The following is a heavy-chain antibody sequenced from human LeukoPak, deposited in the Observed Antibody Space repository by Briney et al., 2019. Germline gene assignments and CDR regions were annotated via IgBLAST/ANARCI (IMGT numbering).Heavy chain of an antibody. Sequence: SETPSLTCSVTGASIANSGYYWSWIRQHPGKGLEWIGYILHSGSTSYNPSLKSRVTISIDTSKTHFSLSLTSVTAADTAVYYWARDFHGGWYFDLWGRGTLVTVSS. V-gene: IGHV4-31*03. CDR3: ARDFHGGWYFDL. D-gene: IGHD4-23*01. CDR1: GASIANSGYY. J-gene: IGHJ2*01. CDR2: ILHSGST.